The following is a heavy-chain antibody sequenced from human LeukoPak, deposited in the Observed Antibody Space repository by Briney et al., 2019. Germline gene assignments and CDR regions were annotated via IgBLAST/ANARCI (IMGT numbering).Heavy chain of an antibody. D-gene: IGHD3-10*01. J-gene: IGHJ6*04. CDR3: AKAGSGSYYKSRSGMDV. CDR1: GFTFSSYA. V-gene: IGHV3-64D*06. Sequence: PGGSLRLSCSASGFTFSSYAKHWVRQAPGKGLEYVSAISSNGGSTNYADSVKDRFTISRDNSKNTLYLQMSSLRAEDTAVYYCAKAGSGSYYKSRSGMDVWGKGTTVIVSS. CDR2: ISSNGGST.